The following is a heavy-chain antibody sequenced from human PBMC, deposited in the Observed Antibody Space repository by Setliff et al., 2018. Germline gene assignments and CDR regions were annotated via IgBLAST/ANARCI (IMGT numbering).Heavy chain of an antibody. V-gene: IGHV1-18*01. J-gene: IGHJ6*02. Sequence: GASVKVSCKASGYTFTSYVISWVRQAPGQGLEWMGWISAYNGNTSYAQKPQGRVTMTTDTSTSTAYMELRSLRSDDTAVYYCARDEAPRYFDWLLGRKYYYYGMDVWGQGTTVTVSS. CDR3: ARDEAPRYFDWLLGRKYYYYGMDV. D-gene: IGHD3-9*01. CDR1: GYTFTSYV. CDR2: ISAYNGNT.